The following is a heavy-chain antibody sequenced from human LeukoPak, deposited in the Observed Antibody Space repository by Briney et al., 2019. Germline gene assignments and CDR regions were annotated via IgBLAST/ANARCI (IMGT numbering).Heavy chain of an antibody. CDR2: INHSGST. Sequence: SETLSLTCAVYGGSFSGYYWSWIRQPPGKGLEWIGEINHSGSTNYNPSLKSRVTISVDTSKNQFSLKLSSVTAADTAVYYCARLLTGWFDPWGQGTLVTVSS. J-gene: IGHJ5*02. D-gene: IGHD7-27*01. V-gene: IGHV4-34*01. CDR3: ARLLTGWFDP. CDR1: GGSFSGYY.